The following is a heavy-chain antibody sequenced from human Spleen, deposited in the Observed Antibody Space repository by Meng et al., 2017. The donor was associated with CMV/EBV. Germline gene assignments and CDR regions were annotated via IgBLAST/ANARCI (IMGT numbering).Heavy chain of an antibody. CDR1: GFTFSNYA. CDR3: ARIDYFDTRVKDY. Sequence: GESLKISCAASGFTFSNYAMTWVRQAPGKGLEWVSSISGSGGSTYYADSVTGRFTISRDNSKNTLFLQMNSLTAEDTAVYYCARIDYFDTRVKDYWGQGTLVTVSS. CDR2: ISGSGGST. V-gene: IGHV3-23*01. J-gene: IGHJ4*02. D-gene: IGHD3-22*01.